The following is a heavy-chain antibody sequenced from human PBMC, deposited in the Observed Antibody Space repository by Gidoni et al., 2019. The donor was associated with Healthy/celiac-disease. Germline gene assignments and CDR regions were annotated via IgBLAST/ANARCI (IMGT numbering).Heavy chain of an antibody. J-gene: IGHJ5*02. CDR3: ARDQRVRRGSRTWANWFDP. D-gene: IGHD2-15*01. CDR1: GYPFTSYD. Sequence: QVQLVQSGAEVKKPGASVKVSCKASGYPFTSYDINWVRKATGQGLEWMGWMNPNSGNTGYAQKFQGRVTMTRNTSISTAYMELSSLRSEDTAVYYCARDQRVRRGSRTWANWFDPWGQGTLVTVSS. CDR2: MNPNSGNT. V-gene: IGHV1-8*01.